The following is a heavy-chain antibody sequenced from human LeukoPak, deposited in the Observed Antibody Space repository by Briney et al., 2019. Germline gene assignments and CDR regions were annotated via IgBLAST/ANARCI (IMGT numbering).Heavy chain of an antibody. V-gene: IGHV4-61*02. CDR1: GGSLSSGRYY. Sequence: SQTLSLTCTVSGGSLSSGRYYWSWLRQPAEKGLEWIGRIYTSGSAKYNPSLKSRVTISADSSKNQFSLKLSSVTDADTAMYYCARDSYYYDSSGYSALDIWGQGTMVTVS. CDR2: IYTSGSA. D-gene: IGHD3-22*01. CDR3: ARDSYYYDSSGYSALDI. J-gene: IGHJ3*02.